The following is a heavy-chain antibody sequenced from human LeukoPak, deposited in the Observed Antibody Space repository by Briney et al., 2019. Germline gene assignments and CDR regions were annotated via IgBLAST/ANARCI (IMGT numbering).Heavy chain of an antibody. V-gene: IGHV4-38-2*01. D-gene: IGHD2-21*01. Sequence: PSETLSLTCAVSGYSISSSYYWGWIRQPPGKGLEWIGTIYHSGTVYYNSSLKGRVSISVDTSQNQFSLKVTSVTAADTAVYYCARQGNRGGESCYNWFGPWGQGTLLTVSS. CDR1: GYSISSSYY. J-gene: IGHJ5*02. CDR2: IYHSGTV. CDR3: ARQGNRGGESCYNWFGP.